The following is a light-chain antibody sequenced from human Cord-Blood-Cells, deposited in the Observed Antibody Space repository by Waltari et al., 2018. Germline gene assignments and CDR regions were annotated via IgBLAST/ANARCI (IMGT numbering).Light chain of an antibody. Sequence: DIQMTQSPSSLSAYVGDRVTITCLASQSISSYLNWYQQKPGKAPKLLIYAASSLQSGVPSRFSGSGSGTDFTLTISSLQPEDFATYYCQQSYSTPHSFGQGTKLEIK. V-gene: IGKV1-39*01. CDR2: AAS. J-gene: IGKJ2*03. CDR1: QSISSY. CDR3: QQSYSTPHS.